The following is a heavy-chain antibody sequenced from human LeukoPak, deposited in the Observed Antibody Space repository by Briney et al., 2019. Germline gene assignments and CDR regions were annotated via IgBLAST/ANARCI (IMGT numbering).Heavy chain of an antibody. CDR3: ARRGYCSSTSCYEYWFDP. J-gene: IGHJ5*02. D-gene: IGHD2-2*01. Sequence: SDTGSLTCTVSGGSISSSSYYWGWIRQPPGKGREWIGYKCSCGSTYYNPSLKSQLTISQDTSKNQFSLKLSSVTATDTAVYYCARRGYCSSTSCYEYWFDPWG. CDR2: KCSCGST. CDR1: GGSISSSSYY. V-gene: IGHV4-39*01.